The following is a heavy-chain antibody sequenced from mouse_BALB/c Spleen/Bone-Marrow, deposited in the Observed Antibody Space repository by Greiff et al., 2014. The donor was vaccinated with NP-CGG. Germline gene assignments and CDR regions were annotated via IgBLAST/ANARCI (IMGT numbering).Heavy chain of an antibody. Sequence: VQLQQSGAELVRPGTSVKVSCKASGYAFTNYLIERVKQRPGQGLEWIGMINPGSGGTNYNEKFKGKATLTADKSSSTAYMQPSSLTSDDSAVYFCARRDGSYFDYWGQGTTPTVSS. CDR1: GYAFTNYL. V-gene: IGHV1-54*01. J-gene: IGHJ2*01. CDR3: ARRDGSYFDY. CDR2: INPGSGGT. D-gene: IGHD3-3*01.